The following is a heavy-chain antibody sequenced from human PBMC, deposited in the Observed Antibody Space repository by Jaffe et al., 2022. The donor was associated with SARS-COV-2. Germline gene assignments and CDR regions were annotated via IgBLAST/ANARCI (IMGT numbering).Heavy chain of an antibody. CDR2: ISVSGGPT. CDR1: GFTLSSYA. V-gene: IGHV3-23*04. Sequence: EVQLVESGGGFVQPGGSLRLSCAASGFTLSSYAMSWVRQAPGKGLEWVSGISVSGGPTYYADSVKGRFTISRDNSKNTLYLQMSSLRAEDTAVYYCAKSHYGDLYYFDYWGQGTLVTVSS. CDR3: AKSHYGDLYYFDY. D-gene: IGHD4-17*01. J-gene: IGHJ4*02.